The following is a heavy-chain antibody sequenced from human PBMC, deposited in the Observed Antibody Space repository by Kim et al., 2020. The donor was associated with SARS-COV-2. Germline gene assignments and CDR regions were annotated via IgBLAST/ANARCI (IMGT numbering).Heavy chain of an antibody. V-gene: IGHV3-72*01. CDR3: ARGRQRSGAFMDV. Sequence: EYAASVKGRFTSSRDDSKNSLFLQMNSLKIEDTAVYCCARGRQRSGAFMDVWGKGTTVTVSS. J-gene: IGHJ6*03.